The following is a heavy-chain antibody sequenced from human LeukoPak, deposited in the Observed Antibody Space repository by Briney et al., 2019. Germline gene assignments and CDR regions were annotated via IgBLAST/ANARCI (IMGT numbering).Heavy chain of an antibody. CDR3: ANGDGFDY. CDR1: GFISTTYT. Sequence: GGSLRLSCAASGFISTTYTMHWVRQAPGKGLEWISSISSSGSYIHYADSVKGRFTISRDNAKNSLYLQMNSHRVEDTAVYYCANGDGFDYWGQGTLVTVSS. V-gene: IGHV3-21*01. CDR2: ISSSGSYI. D-gene: IGHD5-24*01. J-gene: IGHJ4*02.